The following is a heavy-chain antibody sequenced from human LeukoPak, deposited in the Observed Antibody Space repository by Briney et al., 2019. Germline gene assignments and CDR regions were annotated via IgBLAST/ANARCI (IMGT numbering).Heavy chain of an antibody. CDR2: IYHTGDT. J-gene: IGHJ6*02. D-gene: IGHD3-10*01. V-gene: IGHV4-30-2*01. CDR1: GDSINSGGSY. Sequence: SETLSLTCTVSGDSINSGGSYWSWIRQPPGKGLEWIGYIYHTGDTFYNPSLKSRVTISLDRSQNQFSLSLTSMTAADTAVYYCARGHYGSGSYSIHHYYYYGMDVWGQGTTVTVSS. CDR3: ARGHYGSGSYSIHHYYYYGMDV.